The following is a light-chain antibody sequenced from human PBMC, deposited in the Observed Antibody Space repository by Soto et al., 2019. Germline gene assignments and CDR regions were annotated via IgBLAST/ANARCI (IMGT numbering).Light chain of an antibody. CDR1: TGAVTSGYY. CDR3: LLYYGGGQPVV. V-gene: IGLV7-43*01. CDR2: NTS. J-gene: IGLJ2*01. Sequence: QAVVTQEPSLTVAPGGTVTLTCASSTGAVTSGYYANWFQQKPGQAPRSLIHNTSNEHSWTPARFSGSLLEGKAALTLSGVQPEDEAVYYCLLYYGGGQPVVFGGGTKVTVL.